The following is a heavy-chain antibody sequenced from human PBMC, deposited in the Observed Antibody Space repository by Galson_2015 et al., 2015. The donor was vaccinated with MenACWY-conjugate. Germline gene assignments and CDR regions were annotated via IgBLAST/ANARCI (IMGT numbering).Heavy chain of an antibody. D-gene: IGHD3-3*01. CDR2: IYTSGST. Sequence: TLSLTCTVSGGSISSGSYYWSWIRQPAGKGLEWIGRIYTSGSTNYNPSLKSRVTISVDTSKNQFSLKLSSVTAADTAVYYCARDPIYYDFWSGYYAAGYFDYWGQGTLVTVSS. V-gene: IGHV4-61*02. CDR1: GGSISSGSYY. CDR3: ARDPIYYDFWSGYYAAGYFDY. J-gene: IGHJ4*02.